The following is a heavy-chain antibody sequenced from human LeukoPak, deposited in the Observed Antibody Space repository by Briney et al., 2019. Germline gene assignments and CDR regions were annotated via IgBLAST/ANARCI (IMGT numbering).Heavy chain of an antibody. CDR2: ISPYNGNT. D-gene: IGHD3-22*01. CDR1: GYTFNTYG. Sequence: GASVKVSCKPSGYTFNTYGITWVRQAPGQGLEWMGWISPYNGNTNYAQKFQGRVTLTTDTSTSTAYKELRSLRSDDTAVYYCARGPHERSGYPDDWGQGTLVTVSS. CDR3: ARGPHERSGYPDD. J-gene: IGHJ4*02. V-gene: IGHV1-18*01.